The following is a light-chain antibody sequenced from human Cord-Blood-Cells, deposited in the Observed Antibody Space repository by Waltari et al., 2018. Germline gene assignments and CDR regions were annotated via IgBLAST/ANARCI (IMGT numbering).Light chain of an antibody. CDR3: QQYNSYSRT. CDR1: QSISSW. J-gene: IGKJ1*01. CDR2: QAS. V-gene: IGKV1-5*03. Sequence: DIQMTQSPSTLSASVADRVTITCRASQSISSWLAWYQQKPGKAPNPLIYQASSLERRVPSRLSGSGSATEFTLPISSRQPDDFATYYCQQYNSYSRTFGQGTKVEIK.